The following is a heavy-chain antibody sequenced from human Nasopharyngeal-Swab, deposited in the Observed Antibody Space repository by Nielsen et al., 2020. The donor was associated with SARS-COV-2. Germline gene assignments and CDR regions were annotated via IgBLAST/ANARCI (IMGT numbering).Heavy chain of an antibody. J-gene: IGHJ6*02. CDR2: ISGSGGST. Sequence: GGSLRLSCAASGFTFSSYAMSWVRQAPGKGLEWVSAISGSGGSTYYADSVKGRFTISRGNSKNTLYLQMNSLRAEDTAVYYCAKSGGSSWSYGMNVWGQGTTVTVSS. CDR3: AKSGGSSWSYGMNV. D-gene: IGHD6-13*01. CDR1: GFTFSSYA. V-gene: IGHV3-23*01.